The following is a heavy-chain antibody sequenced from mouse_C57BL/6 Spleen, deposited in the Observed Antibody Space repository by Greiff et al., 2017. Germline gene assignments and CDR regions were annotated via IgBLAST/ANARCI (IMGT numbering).Heavy chain of an antibody. CDR2: IDPSDSYT. CDR3: ARKVWADY. J-gene: IGHJ2*01. CDR1: GYTFTSYW. Sequence: QVQLQQPGAELVKPGASVKLSCKASGYTFTSYWMQWVKQRPGQGLEWIGEIDPSDSYTNYNQQFKGKATLTVDTSSSTAYMQLSSLTSEDSAVYYCARKVWADYWGQGTTLTVSS. V-gene: IGHV1-50*01.